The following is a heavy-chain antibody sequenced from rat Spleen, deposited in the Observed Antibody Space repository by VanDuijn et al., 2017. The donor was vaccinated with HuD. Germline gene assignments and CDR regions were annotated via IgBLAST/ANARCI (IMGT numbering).Heavy chain of an antibody. Sequence: QVQLKESGPGLVQPSQTLSLTCTVSGFSLISYTVSWVRQSPGKGLEWIAAISIGKSTYYNSALKSRLSISGDTSKSQVFLKMNSLQTEDTAMYFCASHTTEGAPFDYWGQGVMVTVSS. CDR2: ISIGKST. V-gene: IGHV2-6*01. CDR1: GFSLISYT. D-gene: IGHD1-11*01. J-gene: IGHJ2*01. CDR3: ASHTTEGAPFDY.